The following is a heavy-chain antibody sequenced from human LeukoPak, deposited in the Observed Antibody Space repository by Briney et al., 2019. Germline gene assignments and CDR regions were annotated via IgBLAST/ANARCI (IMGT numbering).Heavy chain of an antibody. Sequence: ASVKVSCKASGYTFTRYYMHWVRQAPGQGLEWMGWINPNSGGTDYAQKFQGRVTMTRDTSISTAYMELSRLRSDDTAVYYCARGDDNGDYEAIDWGQGTLVTVSS. CDR2: INPNSGGT. J-gene: IGHJ4*02. CDR1: GYTFTRYY. CDR3: ARGDDNGDYEAID. V-gene: IGHV1-2*02. D-gene: IGHD4-17*01.